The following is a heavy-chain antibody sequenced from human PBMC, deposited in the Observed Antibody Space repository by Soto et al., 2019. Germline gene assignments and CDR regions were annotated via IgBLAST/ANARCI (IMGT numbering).Heavy chain of an antibody. CDR3: ARDDYGIYPY. J-gene: IGHJ4*02. CDR2: IDPKNGGT. D-gene: IGHD1-26*01. CDR1: GYTVTDYY. V-gene: IGHV1-2*02. Sequence: QVQLVQSGTEVKKPGASVKVSCKASGYTVTDYYIHWVRQAPGQGLAWMGWIDPKNGGTIYAQKFQDRVTMTRDTSISTAYMDLSRLPSDDTALYYCARDDYGIYPYWGQGTLVTVSS.